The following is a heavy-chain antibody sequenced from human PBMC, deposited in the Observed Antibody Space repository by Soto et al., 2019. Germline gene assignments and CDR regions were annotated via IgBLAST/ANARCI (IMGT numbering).Heavy chain of an antibody. CDR1: GYTFTNYG. CDR2: ISAYNGHT. J-gene: IGHJ4*01. Sequence: QVQLVQSGPEVKKPGASVKVSCKASGYTFTNYGFNWVRQAPGQGLEWMGWISAYNGHTKDSQIFQARVIMTTDTSTSTAYMELRSLTSDDTAVYYCAREGAGTNTLGYWGHGTLVTVSS. D-gene: IGHD2-8*01. CDR3: AREGAGTNTLGY. V-gene: IGHV1-18*01.